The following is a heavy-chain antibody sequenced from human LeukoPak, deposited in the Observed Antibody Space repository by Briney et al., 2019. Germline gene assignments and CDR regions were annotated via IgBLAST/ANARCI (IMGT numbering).Heavy chain of an antibody. J-gene: IGHJ4*02. V-gene: IGHV4-34*01. CDR2: INHSGST. CDR3: AISGSSGIDY. CDR1: GGSFSGYY. Sequence: PSETLSLTCAVYGGSFSGYYWSWIRQPPGKGLEWIGEINHSGSTNYNPSLKSRATISVDTSKNQFSLKLSSVTAADTAVYYCAISGSSGIDYWGQGTLVTVSS. D-gene: IGHD6-6*01.